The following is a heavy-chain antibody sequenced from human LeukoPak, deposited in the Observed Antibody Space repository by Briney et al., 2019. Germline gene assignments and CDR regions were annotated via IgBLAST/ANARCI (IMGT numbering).Heavy chain of an antibody. V-gene: IGHV3-7*04. D-gene: IGHD6-19*01. CDR3: ARVPPSGHISA. CDR1: GFTFSSYW. Sequence: PGGSLRLSCAASGFTFSSYWMTWVRQAPGKGLEWVASIKQDGSENHYVDSVKGRFTISRDNAKNSLFLQVNSLGAEDTAMYYCARVPPSGHISAWGQGTLVTVSS. J-gene: IGHJ5*02. CDR2: IKQDGSEN.